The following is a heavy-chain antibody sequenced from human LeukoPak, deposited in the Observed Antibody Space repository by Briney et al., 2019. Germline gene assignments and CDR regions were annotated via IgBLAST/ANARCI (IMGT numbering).Heavy chain of an antibody. Sequence: SETLSLTYTVSGGSISSYYWSWIRQSPGKGLEWIGYIYYSGSTNYNPSLKSRVTISVDTSKNQFSLKLSSVTAADTAVYYCARDGSSGCLDYWGQGTLVTVSS. J-gene: IGHJ4*02. D-gene: IGHD6-19*01. CDR2: IYYSGST. V-gene: IGHV4-59*01. CDR1: GGSISSYY. CDR3: ARDGSSGCLDY.